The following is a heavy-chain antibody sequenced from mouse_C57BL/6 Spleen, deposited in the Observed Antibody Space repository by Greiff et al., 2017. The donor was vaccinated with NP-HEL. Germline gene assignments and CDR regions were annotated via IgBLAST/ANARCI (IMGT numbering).Heavy chain of an antibody. D-gene: IGHD2-5*01. V-gene: IGHV5-9*01. Sequence: EVMLVESGGGLVKPGGSLKLSCAASGFTFSSYTMSWVRQTPEKRLEWVATISGGGGNTYYPDSVKGRFTISRDNAKNTLYLQMSSLRSEDTALYYCARRYSNYLYYFDYWGQGTTLTVSS. CDR3: ARRYSNYLYYFDY. CDR2: ISGGGGNT. J-gene: IGHJ2*01. CDR1: GFTFSSYT.